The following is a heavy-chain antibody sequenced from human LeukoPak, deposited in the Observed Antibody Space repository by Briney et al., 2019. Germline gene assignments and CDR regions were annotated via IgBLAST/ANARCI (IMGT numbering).Heavy chain of an antibody. D-gene: IGHD1-26*01. J-gene: IGHJ4*02. Sequence: ASVKVSCKASGYTFTSYGISWVRQAPGQGLEWMGWISAYNGNTNYAQKFQGRVTITADKSTSTAYMELSSLRSEDTAVYYCARDLDAVGATSDYWGQGTLVTVSS. CDR3: ARDLDAVGATSDY. CDR1: GYTFTSYG. V-gene: IGHV1-18*01. CDR2: ISAYNGNT.